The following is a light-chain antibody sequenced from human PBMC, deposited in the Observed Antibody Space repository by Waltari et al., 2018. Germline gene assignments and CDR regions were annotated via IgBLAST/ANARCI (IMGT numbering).Light chain of an antibody. CDR2: GAS. J-gene: IGKJ4*01. V-gene: IGKV3-15*01. CDR1: QSVSSN. Sequence: ELVMTQSPPTLSVSPVERATLSCRASQSVSSNLAWYQQKPGQAPRLLIYGASTRATGIPARFSGSGSGTEFTLTISSLQSEDFAVYYCQQYNSWPLTFGRGTKVEIK. CDR3: QQYNSWPLT.